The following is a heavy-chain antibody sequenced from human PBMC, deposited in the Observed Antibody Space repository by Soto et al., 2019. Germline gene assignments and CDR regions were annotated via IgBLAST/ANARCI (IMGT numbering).Heavy chain of an antibody. V-gene: IGHV1-18*01. J-gene: IGHJ5*02. CDR3: ASTVVVAQRPNWFDP. CDR1: GFTFTSYG. D-gene: IGHD2-15*01. CDR2: ISAYNGNT. Sequence: GAPVKVSCNASGFTFTSYGISWVRQAPGQGLEGMGWISAYNGNTNYAQKLQGRVTMTTDPSTSTDYMELRSLRSDDTAVYYCASTVVVAQRPNWFDPWGQGTLGTVPS.